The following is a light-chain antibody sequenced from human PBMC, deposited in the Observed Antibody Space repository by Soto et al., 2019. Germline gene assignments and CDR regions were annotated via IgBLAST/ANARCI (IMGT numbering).Light chain of an antibody. CDR2: AAS. V-gene: IGKV1-39*01. CDR1: QNIGSY. Sequence: DIQMTQSPSSLSASVGDRVTITCRASQNIGSYVNWYQHKPGKAPNLLIYAASTLRSGVPSRFAGIGYGTDFSLTISSLQPEDFATYYCQQGYIIPRVFGQGTTVAIK. CDR3: QQGYIIPRV. J-gene: IGKJ1*01.